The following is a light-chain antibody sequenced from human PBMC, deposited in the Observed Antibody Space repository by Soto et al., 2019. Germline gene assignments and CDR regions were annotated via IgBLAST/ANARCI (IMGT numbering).Light chain of an antibody. CDR3: LKYNSAPRT. Sequence: DIQMTQSPSSLSASVGDRVTITCRASQGISNYLAWYQQKPGKVPKLLIYAASTLQSGVPSRFSGSGSGTDFTITISSLQPEDVETYYCLKYNSAPRTFGQGTKVEIK. J-gene: IGKJ1*01. V-gene: IGKV1-27*01. CDR1: QGISNY. CDR2: AAS.